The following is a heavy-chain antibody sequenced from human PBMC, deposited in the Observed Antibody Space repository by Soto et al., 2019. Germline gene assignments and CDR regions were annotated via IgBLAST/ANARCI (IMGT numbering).Heavy chain of an antibody. CDR3: ATSYGSGYRAFDF. D-gene: IGHD3-10*01. V-gene: IGHV1-69*04. Sequence: QVQLVQSGAEVKRPGSSVKVSCKASGDTFNFYSINWVRQAPGLGLEWMGRVNPILSMSNYAQRFQGRVPMTEDKSTSTAYMELRGLRSEDTAIYYCATSYGSGYRAFDFWGQGALVTVSS. J-gene: IGHJ4*02. CDR2: VNPILSMS. CDR1: GDTFNFYS.